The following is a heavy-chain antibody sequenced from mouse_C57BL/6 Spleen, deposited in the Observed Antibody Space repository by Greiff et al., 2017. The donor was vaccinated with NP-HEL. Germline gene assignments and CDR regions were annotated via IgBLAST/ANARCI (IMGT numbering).Heavy chain of an antibody. CDR2: INPNNGGT. D-gene: IGHD1-1*01. V-gene: IGHV1-18*01. CDR1: GYTFTDYN. J-gene: IGHJ4*01. CDR3: ARSIYYYGPGAMDY. Sequence: EVQLQQSGPELVKPGASVKIPCKASGYTFTDYNMDWVKQSHGKSLEWIGDINPNNGGTIYNQKFKGKATLTVATSSSTAYMELRSLTSEDTAVYDCARSIYYYGPGAMDYWGQGTSVTGSS.